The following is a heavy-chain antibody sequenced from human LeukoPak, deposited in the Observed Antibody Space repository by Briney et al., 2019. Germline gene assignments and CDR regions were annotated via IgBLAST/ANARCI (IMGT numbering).Heavy chain of an antibody. D-gene: IGHD3-10*01. CDR3: AKVPAYYYGSGSYFDY. V-gene: IGHV3-66*01. Sequence: GGSLRLSCAASEFSVGSNYMTWVRQAPGKGLEWVSLIYSGGSTYYADSVKGRFTISRDNSKNTLYLQMNSLRAEDTAVYYCAKVPAYYYGSGSYFDYWGQGTLVTVSS. J-gene: IGHJ4*02. CDR2: IYSGGST. CDR1: EFSVGSNY.